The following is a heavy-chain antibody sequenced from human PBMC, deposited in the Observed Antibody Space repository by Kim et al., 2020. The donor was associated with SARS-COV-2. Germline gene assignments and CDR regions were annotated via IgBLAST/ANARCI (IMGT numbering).Heavy chain of an antibody. J-gene: IGHJ5*02. D-gene: IGHD6-19*01. CDR3: AKVSSGWYHNWFDP. V-gene: IGHV3-23*01. Sequence: ADSVKGRFTISRDKSKHTLYLQMNSLRAEDTAVYYCAKVSSGWYHNWFDPWGQGTLVTVSS.